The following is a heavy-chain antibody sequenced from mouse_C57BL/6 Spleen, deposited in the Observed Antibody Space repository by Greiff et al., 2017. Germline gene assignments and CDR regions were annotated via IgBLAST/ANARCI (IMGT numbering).Heavy chain of an antibody. J-gene: IGHJ4*01. V-gene: IGHV1-19*01. CDR2: INPYNGGT. D-gene: IGHD2-3*01. CDR3: AREEDGYYAMDY. CDR1: GYTFTDYY. Sequence: EVQLQQSGPVLVKPGASVKMSCKASGYTFTDYYMNWVKQSHGKSLEWIGVINPYNGGTSYNQKFKGKATLTVDKSSSTAYMELNSLTSEDSAVYYCAREEDGYYAMDYWGQGTSVTVSS.